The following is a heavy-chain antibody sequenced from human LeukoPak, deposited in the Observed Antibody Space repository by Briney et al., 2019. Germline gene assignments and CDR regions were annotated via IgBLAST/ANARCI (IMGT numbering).Heavy chain of an antibody. V-gene: IGHV3-30*02. CDR1: GFTFSTYG. Sequence: GGSLRLSCAASGFTFSTYGMHWVRQAPGKGLEWVTFIFSDGSNKYYADSVKGRFTISRDNSKNTLYLQMNSLRAEDTAVYYCAKDRRLYDYGSGSYFDYWGQGTLVTVSS. CDR3: AKDRRLYDYGSGSYFDY. D-gene: IGHD3-10*01. CDR2: IFSDGSNK. J-gene: IGHJ4*02.